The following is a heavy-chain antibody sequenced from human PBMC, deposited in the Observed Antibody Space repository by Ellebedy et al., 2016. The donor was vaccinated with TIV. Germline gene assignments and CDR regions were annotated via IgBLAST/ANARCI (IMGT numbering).Heavy chain of an antibody. J-gene: IGHJ4*02. CDR1: GFTFSSYL. CDR2: INQDGSEK. Sequence: GESLKISXAASGFTFSSYLMSWVRQAPGKGLEWVANINQDGSEKYYVNSVKGRFTISRDNAKNSLYLQMNSLRAEDTALYYCAKGKTGYRIAGTLFEYWGQGTLVPVSS. D-gene: IGHD1-14*01. CDR3: AKGKTGYRIAGTLFEY. V-gene: IGHV3-7*03.